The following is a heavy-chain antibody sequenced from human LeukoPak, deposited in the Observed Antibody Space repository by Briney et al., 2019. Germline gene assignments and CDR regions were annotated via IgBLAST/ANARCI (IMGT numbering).Heavy chain of an antibody. V-gene: IGHV1-8*03. CDR1: GYTFTNYD. CDR3: AREGLDI. Sequence: ASMKASCKASGYTFTNYDINWVRQASGQLLEWVGYMNHNSGNIDHAQKFQGRVTITRDTSISTVYMELSSLRSEDTAVYYCAREGLDIWGQGTMVTVSS. CDR2: MNHNSGNI. J-gene: IGHJ3*02.